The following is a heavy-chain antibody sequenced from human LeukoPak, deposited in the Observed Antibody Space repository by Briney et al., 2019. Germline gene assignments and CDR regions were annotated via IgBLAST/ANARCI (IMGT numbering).Heavy chain of an antibody. V-gene: IGHV4-4*07. CDR3: AGDSLGFGAFDI. CDR2: IYTSGST. Sequence: SETLSLTCSVSGGSISSYYWSWIRQPAGKGLEWIGRIYTSGSTNYNPSLKSRVTMSVDTSKDQISLNLSSVTAADTAVYYCAGDSLGFGAFDIWGQGTMITVSS. J-gene: IGHJ3*02. D-gene: IGHD3-16*01. CDR1: GGSISSYY.